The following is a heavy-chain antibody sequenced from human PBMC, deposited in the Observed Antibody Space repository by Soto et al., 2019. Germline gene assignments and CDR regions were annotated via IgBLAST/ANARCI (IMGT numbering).Heavy chain of an antibody. J-gene: IGHJ4*02. D-gene: IGHD1-26*01. CDR1: GGTFSSYS. Sequence: VQLVQSGAEVKKPGSSVKVSCKASGGTFSSYSINWVRQAPGKGLEWMGGIIPIFGTANNAQKFQGRVTITADESTSTAYMELSSLRSEDTAVYYCARDGGRHSGGIDYWGQGTLVTVSS. CDR3: ARDGGRHSGGIDY. CDR2: IIPIFGTA. V-gene: IGHV1-69*01.